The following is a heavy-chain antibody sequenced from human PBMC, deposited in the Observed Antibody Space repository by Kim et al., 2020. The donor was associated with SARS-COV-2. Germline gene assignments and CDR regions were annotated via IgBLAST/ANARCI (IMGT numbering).Heavy chain of an antibody. CDR3: ARQAATDYYDSSGYHIKTGGAFDI. Sequence: SETLSLTCTVSGGSISSYYWSWIRQPPGKGLEWIGYIYYSGSTNYNPSLKSRVTISVDTSKNQFSLKLSSVTAADTAVYYCARQAATDYYDSSGYHIKTGGAFDIWGQGTMVTVSS. CDR1: GGSISSYY. J-gene: IGHJ3*02. D-gene: IGHD3-22*01. CDR2: IYYSGST. V-gene: IGHV4-59*08.